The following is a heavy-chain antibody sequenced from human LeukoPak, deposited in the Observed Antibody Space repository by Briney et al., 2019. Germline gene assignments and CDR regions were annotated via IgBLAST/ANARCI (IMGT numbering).Heavy chain of an antibody. Sequence: GASVKVSCKASGCTFTSYDINWVRQATGQGLEWMGWMNPNSGNTGYAQKFQGRVTMTWNTSITTAYMELSSLRSEDTAVYYCARGLSSSWRGVYYGMDVWGQGTTVTVSS. V-gene: IGHV1-8*01. D-gene: IGHD6-13*01. CDR2: MNPNSGNT. CDR3: ARGLSSSWRGVYYGMDV. J-gene: IGHJ6*02. CDR1: GCTFTSYD.